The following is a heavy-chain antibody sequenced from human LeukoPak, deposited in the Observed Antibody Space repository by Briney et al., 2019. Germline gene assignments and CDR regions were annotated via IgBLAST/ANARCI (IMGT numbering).Heavy chain of an antibody. CDR3: ARGRDGDYVNWYDP. CDR2: IYPVGT. Sequence: GESLRLSCAASGFIVSDNYVTWVRQAPGKGLEWVSVIYPVGTYYAESVKGRFSISRDNSKNTVFLQMNSLRADDTAVYYCARGRDGDYVNWYDPWGQGILVTVSS. V-gene: IGHV3-53*01. J-gene: IGHJ5*02. D-gene: IGHD4-17*01. CDR1: GFIVSDNY.